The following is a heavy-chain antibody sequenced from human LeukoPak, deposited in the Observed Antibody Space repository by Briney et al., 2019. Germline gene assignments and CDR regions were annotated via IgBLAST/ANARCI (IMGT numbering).Heavy chain of an antibody. Sequence: SQTLSLTCTVSGGSISSGGYYWSWIRQHPGKGLEWIGYIYYSGSTYYNPSLKSRVTISVDTSKNQFSLKLSSVTAADTAVYYCARDVYDSSGYGSGYYYYGMDVWGQGTTVTVSS. J-gene: IGHJ6*02. CDR2: IYYSGST. D-gene: IGHD3-22*01. CDR1: GGSISSGGYY. CDR3: ARDVYDSSGYGSGYYYYGMDV. V-gene: IGHV4-31*03.